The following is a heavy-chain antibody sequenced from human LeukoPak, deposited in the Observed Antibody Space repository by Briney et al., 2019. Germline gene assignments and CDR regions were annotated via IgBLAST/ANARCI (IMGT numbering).Heavy chain of an antibody. CDR2: INHSGST. Sequence: GSLRLSCATSGFTFSRYAMSWVRQPPGKGLEWIGEINHSGSTNYNPSLKSRVTISVDTSKNQFSLKLSSVTAADTAVYYCASSYYYDSSGLGYWGQGTLVTVTS. V-gene: IGHV4-34*01. CDR1: GFTFSRYA. CDR3: ASSYYYDSSGLGY. D-gene: IGHD3-22*01. J-gene: IGHJ4*02.